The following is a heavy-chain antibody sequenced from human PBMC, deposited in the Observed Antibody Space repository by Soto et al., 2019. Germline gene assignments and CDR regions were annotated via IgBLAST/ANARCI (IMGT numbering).Heavy chain of an antibody. CDR1: GYTFTNYG. V-gene: IGHV1-18*01. Sequence: QVQLLQSGAEEKKPGASVKVSCKASGYTFTNYGITWVRQAPGQGLEWMGWISAYNGNTHYTQRLQGRVTMTTDTSTSTAYMELRGLISDDTAVYYCARGRQLVGYFYYYMDVWGKGTTVTVSS. D-gene: IGHD6-6*01. J-gene: IGHJ6*03. CDR2: ISAYNGNT. CDR3: ARGRQLVGYFYYYMDV.